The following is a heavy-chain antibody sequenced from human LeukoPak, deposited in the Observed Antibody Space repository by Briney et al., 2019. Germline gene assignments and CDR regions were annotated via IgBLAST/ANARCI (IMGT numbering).Heavy chain of an antibody. V-gene: IGHV4-38-2*02. CDR3: TRLSHVAGAAKVSWFDP. CDR1: AYSISNGFL. CDR2: IYHSGTT. Sequence: PSETLSLTCTVSAYSISNGFLWGWIRQPPGKGLEWIGSIYHSGTTYYNPSLKGRVTMSVDTSKNQFSLKLSSVTAADTAVYYCTRLSHVAGAAKVSWFDPWGQGTLVTVSS. J-gene: IGHJ5*02. D-gene: IGHD1-26*01.